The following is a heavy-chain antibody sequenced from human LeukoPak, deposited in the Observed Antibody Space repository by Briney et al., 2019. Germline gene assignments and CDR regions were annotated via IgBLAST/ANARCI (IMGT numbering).Heavy chain of an antibody. CDR2: ISSSSSTI. CDR1: GFTFSSYS. Sequence: PGGSLRLSCAASGFTFSSYSMNWVRQAPGKGLEWVSYISSSSSTIYYADSVKGRFTISRDNAKNSLYLQMNSLRAEDTAVYYCARADRSVIPNMEWFDPWGQGTLVTVSS. D-gene: IGHD2-21*01. CDR3: ARADRSVIPNMEWFDP. V-gene: IGHV3-48*01. J-gene: IGHJ5*02.